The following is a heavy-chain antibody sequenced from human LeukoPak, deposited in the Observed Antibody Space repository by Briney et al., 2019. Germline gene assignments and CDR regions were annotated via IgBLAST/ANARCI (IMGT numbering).Heavy chain of an antibody. D-gene: IGHD3-3*01. CDR2: IYYSGST. CDR1: GGSISSSSYY. J-gene: IGHJ4*02. V-gene: IGHV4-39*07. CDR3: ARVKRGVVIPYPFDY. Sequence: PSETLSLTCTVSGGSISSSSYYWGWLRQPPGKGLEWIGSIYYSGSTYYNPSLKSRVTISVDTSKNQFSLKLSSVTAADTAVYYCARVKRGVVIPYPFDYWGQGTLVTVSS.